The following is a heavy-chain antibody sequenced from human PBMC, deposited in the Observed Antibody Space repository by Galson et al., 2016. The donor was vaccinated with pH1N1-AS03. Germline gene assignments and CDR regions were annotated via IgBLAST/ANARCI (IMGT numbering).Heavy chain of an antibody. Sequence: SLRLSCAASGFTFSSYGMHWVRQAPGKGLEWVAVISYDGSNKYYADSVKGRFTISRDNSKNTLYLQMKSLGAEDTAVYYCAKDLGTHYYGMDVWGQGTTVTVSS. J-gene: IGHJ6*02. CDR1: GFTFSSYG. V-gene: IGHV3-30*18. CDR3: AKDLGTHYYGMDV. CDR2: ISYDGSNK.